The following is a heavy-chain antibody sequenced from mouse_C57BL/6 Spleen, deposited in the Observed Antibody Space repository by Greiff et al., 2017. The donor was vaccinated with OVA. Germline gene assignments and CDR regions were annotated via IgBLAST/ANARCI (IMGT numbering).Heavy chain of an antibody. D-gene: IGHD2-4*01. Sequence: EVQGVESGGGLVKPGGSLKLSCAASGFTFSSYTMSWVRQTPEKRLEWVATISGGGGNTYYPDSVKGRFTISRDNAKNTLYLQMSSLRSEDTALYYCARSYDYPGYYYAMDYWGQGTSVTVSS. J-gene: IGHJ4*01. CDR2: ISGGGGNT. CDR3: ARSYDYPGYYYAMDY. CDR1: GFTFSSYT. V-gene: IGHV5-9*01.